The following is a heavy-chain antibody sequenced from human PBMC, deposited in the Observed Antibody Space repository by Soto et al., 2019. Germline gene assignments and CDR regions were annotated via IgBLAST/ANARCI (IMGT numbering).Heavy chain of an antibody. CDR3: ERWLNPVAGAEYYYRLDF. CDR2: IYPGDSDI. CDR1: GYNFTNHW. D-gene: IGHD2-8*02. V-gene: IGHV5-51*01. J-gene: IGHJ6*02. Sequence: GESLKISCKSSGYNFTNHWIGWVRQMPGKGLEWMGIIYPGDSDIRYSPSFQGQVTISADKSITTAYLQWSSLKASDTAIYYCERWLNPVAGAEYYYRLDFWGQGTTVTVSS.